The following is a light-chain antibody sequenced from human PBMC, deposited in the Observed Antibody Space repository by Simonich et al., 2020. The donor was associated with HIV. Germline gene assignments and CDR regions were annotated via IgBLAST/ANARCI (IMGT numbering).Light chain of an antibody. CDR3: QQYKSYPVT. CDR1: QDISNY. V-gene: IGKV1-33*01. CDR2: DAS. Sequence: DIQMTQSPSSLSASVGDRVTITCQASQDISNYLNWYQQKPGKAPKLLIYDASNLETGVPSRFSGSGSGTEFTLTISSLQPDDFATYYCQQYKSYPVTFGQGTKVEIQ. J-gene: IGKJ1*01.